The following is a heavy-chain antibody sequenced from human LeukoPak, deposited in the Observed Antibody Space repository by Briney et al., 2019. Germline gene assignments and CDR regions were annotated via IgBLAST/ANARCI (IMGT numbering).Heavy chain of an antibody. D-gene: IGHD1-26*01. Sequence: SETLSLTCNVSGGSISSYYWSWIRQPPGKGLEWIGYIYYSGSTNYNPSLKSRVTISVDTSKNQFSLKLSSVTAADTAVYYCARELVGATTSYYYYYMDVWGKGTTVTVSS. CDR2: IYYSGST. CDR1: GGSISSYY. V-gene: IGHV4-59*01. CDR3: ARELVGATTSYYYYYMDV. J-gene: IGHJ6*03.